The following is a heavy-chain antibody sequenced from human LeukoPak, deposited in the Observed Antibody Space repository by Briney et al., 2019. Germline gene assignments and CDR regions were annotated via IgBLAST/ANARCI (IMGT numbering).Heavy chain of an antibody. CDR1: GYSFSTYW. J-gene: IGHJ4*02. Sequence: GESLKISCKGSGYSFSTYWIGWVRQMPGKGLEWMGIIYPGDSETRYGPSFQGQVTISADKSISTAYLQWSSLKASDTAMYYCATRPPKGPFDYWGQGTLVTVSS. V-gene: IGHV5-51*01. CDR3: ATRPPKGPFDY. CDR2: IYPGDSET.